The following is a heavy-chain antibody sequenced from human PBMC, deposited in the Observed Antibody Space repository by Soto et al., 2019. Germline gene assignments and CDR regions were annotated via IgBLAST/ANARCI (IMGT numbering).Heavy chain of an antibody. CDR2: ISNDGGST. V-gene: IGHV3-23*01. J-gene: IGHJ4*02. CDR3: ARVPNSSGFHDY. Sequence: PGGSLRLSCVGSEFTFSMTWVRQAPGKGLEWVSMISNDGGSTYYADSVKGRFTISRDNSKNILYLQMNSLRAEDTAVYYCARVPNSSGFHDYWGLGTLVTVSS. CDR1: EFTFS. D-gene: IGHD3-22*01.